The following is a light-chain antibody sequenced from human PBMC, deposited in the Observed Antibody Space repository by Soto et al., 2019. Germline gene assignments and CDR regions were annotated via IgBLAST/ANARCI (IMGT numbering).Light chain of an antibody. J-gene: IGKJ5*01. CDR1: QSVSSSY. CDR3: QQYGSSRDT. CDR2: GAS. V-gene: IGKV3-20*01. Sequence: EIVLPQSPATLSLSPGERATLSCRASQSVSSSYLAWYQQKPGQAPRLLIYGASSRATGIPDRFSGSGSGTDFTLTISRLEPEDFAVYYCQQYGSSRDTFGQGTRLEIK.